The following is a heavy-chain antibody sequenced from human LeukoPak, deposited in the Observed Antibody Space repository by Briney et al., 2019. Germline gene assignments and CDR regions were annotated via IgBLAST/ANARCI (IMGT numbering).Heavy chain of an antibody. CDR1: GYTFTSYD. D-gene: IGHD1-1*01. Sequence: GASVKVSCKASGYTFTSYDINWLRQATGQGLEWMGWMNPNSGNTGYAQKFQSRVTMTRNTSIRTAYMELSSLRSEDTAVCYCARGWVPLVDYWGQGTLVTVSS. J-gene: IGHJ4*02. CDR2: MNPNSGNT. V-gene: IGHV1-8*01. CDR3: ARGWVPLVDY.